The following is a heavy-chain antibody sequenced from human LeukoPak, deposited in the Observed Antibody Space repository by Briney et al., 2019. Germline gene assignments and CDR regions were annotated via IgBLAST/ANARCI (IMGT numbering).Heavy chain of an antibody. J-gene: IGHJ3*02. CDR3: ARERGGGHRAYAFDI. CDR1: GGSICSYY. CDR2: IYYSRST. D-gene: IGHD4-23*01. Sequence: SETLSRTCSGSGGSICSYYWSWIGPPPGKGLEGVGYIYYSRSTNYNHSPKSRPTISADTSKNQFSLKRSSVTAADTAVYYCARERGGGHRAYAFDIRGQGTMVTASS. V-gene: IGHV4-59*01.